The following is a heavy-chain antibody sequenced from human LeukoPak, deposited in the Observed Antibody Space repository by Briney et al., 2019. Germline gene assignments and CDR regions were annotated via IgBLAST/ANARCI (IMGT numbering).Heavy chain of an antibody. CDR3: AKLGGFDP. Sequence: GRSLRLSCAASGFTFDDYAMHWVRQAPGKGLEWVSGISWNSGSIGYADSVKGRFTISRDNAKNSRYLQMNSLRAEDTALYYCAKLGGFDPWGQGTLVTVSS. J-gene: IGHJ5*02. V-gene: IGHV3-9*01. CDR2: ISWNSGSI. CDR1: GFTFDDYA.